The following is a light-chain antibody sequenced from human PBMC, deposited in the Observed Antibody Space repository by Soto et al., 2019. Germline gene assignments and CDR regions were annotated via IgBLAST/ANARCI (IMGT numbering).Light chain of an antibody. Sequence: ELVLTQSPGTLSLSPGERATLSCRASQSVSSSYLAWYQQKPGQAPRLLIYGASSRATGIPDRFSGSGSGTDFTLTISRLEPEDFAVYYCQQYGNWPRTFGQGTKVEIK. CDR2: GAS. V-gene: IGKV3-20*01. J-gene: IGKJ1*01. CDR1: QSVSSSY. CDR3: QQYGNWPRT.